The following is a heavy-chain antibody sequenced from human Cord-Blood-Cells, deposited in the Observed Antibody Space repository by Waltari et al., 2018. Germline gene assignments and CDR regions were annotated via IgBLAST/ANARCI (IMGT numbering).Heavy chain of an antibody. D-gene: IGHD1-26*01. Sequence: EVQLVESGGGLVQPGGSLRLSCAASGFTFSSYWMSWVRQAPGKGLEWVANIKQDGSEKYYVDSVKGRFTISRDNAKNSLYLQMNSLRAEDTAVYYCARTKYSGSYDAFDIWGQGTMVTVSS. CDR2: IKQDGSEK. J-gene: IGHJ3*02. V-gene: IGHV3-7*01. CDR3: ARTKYSGSYDAFDI. CDR1: GFTFSSYW.